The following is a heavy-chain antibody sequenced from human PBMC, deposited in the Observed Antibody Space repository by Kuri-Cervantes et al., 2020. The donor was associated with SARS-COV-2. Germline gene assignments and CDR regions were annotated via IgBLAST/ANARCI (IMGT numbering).Heavy chain of an antibody. CDR2: IYYSGST. CDR1: GGSISSSSYY. V-gene: IGHV4-39*07. CDR3: ARIALGELSTFEY. D-gene: IGHD3-10*01. Sequence: ESLKISCTVSGGSISSSSYYWGWIRQPPGKGLEWIGSIYYSGSTYYNPSLKSRVTLSVDTSKNQFSLKLSSVTAADTAVYYCARIALGELSTFEYWGQGALVTVSS. J-gene: IGHJ4*02.